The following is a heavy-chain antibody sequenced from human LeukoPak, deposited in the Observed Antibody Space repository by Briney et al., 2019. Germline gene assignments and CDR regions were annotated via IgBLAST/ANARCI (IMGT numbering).Heavy chain of an antibody. J-gene: IGHJ4*02. CDR2: INPSGGST. Sequence: ASVKVSCKASGGTFSSYAISWVRQAPGQGLEWMGIINPSGGSTSYAQKFQDRVAMTRDTSTSTVYMQLSSLRSEDTAVYYCARGLTHYGDYDAYWGQGTLVTVSS. D-gene: IGHD4-17*01. CDR3: ARGLTHYGDYDAY. CDR1: GGTFSSYA. V-gene: IGHV1-46*01.